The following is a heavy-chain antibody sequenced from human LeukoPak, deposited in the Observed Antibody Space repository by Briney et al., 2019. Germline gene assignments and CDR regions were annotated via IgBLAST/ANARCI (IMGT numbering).Heavy chain of an antibody. J-gene: IGHJ4*02. D-gene: IGHD3-22*01. CDR1: GFTFSSYS. CDR3: ARGVGNYRYYFDF. V-gene: IGHV3-48*01. CDR2: ISTGSSTI. Sequence: GGSLRLSCAASGFTFSSYSMNWVRQAPGKGLEWVSYISTGSSTIYYADSVKGRFTISRDNAKKSLYLQMNSLRAEDTAVYYCARGVGNYRYYFDFWGQGTLVTVSS.